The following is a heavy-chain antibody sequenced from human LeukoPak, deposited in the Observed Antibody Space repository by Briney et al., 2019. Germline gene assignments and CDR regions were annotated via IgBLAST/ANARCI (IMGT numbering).Heavy chain of an antibody. Sequence: GGSLRLSCAASGFTFRSYEMNWVRQAPGKGLEWVSYISSSGSTIYYADSVKGRFTISRDNAKNSLYLQMNSLRAEDTAVYYCARQGLRYFDWWPPGIDYWGQGTLVTVSS. J-gene: IGHJ4*02. CDR1: GFTFRSYE. CDR2: ISSSGSTI. V-gene: IGHV3-48*03. CDR3: ARQGLRYFDWWPPGIDY. D-gene: IGHD3-9*01.